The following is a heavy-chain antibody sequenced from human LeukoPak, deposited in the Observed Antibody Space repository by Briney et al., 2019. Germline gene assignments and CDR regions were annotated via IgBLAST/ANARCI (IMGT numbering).Heavy chain of an antibody. CDR3: AKKEYSSSWYDIDY. J-gene: IGHJ4*02. Sequence: GGSLRLSCAASGFTFSSYSMNWVRQAPGKGLEWVSYISSSSSTIYYADSVKGRFTISRDNSKNTLYLQMNSLRAEDTAVYYCAKKEYSSSWYDIDYWGQGTLVTVSS. D-gene: IGHD6-13*01. CDR1: GFTFSSYS. V-gene: IGHV3-48*01. CDR2: ISSSSSTI.